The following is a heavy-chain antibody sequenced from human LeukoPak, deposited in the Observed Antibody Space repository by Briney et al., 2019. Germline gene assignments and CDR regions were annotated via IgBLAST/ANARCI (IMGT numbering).Heavy chain of an antibody. CDR2: IYYSGST. J-gene: IGHJ4*02. V-gene: IGHV4-39*01. D-gene: IGHD6-13*01. Sequence: SETLSLTCTVSGGSISSSSYYWGWIRQPPGKGLEWIGSIYYSGSTYYNPSLKSRVTISVATSKNQFSLKLSSVTAADTAVYYCARQVDSSSWYYFDYWGQGTLVTVSS. CDR3: ARQVDSSSWYYFDY. CDR1: GGSISSSSYY.